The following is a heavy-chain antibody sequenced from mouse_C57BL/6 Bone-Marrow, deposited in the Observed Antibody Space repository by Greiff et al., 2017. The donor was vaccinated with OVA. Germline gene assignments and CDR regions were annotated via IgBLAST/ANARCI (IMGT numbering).Heavy chain of an antibody. V-gene: IGHV5-6*01. CDR2: ISSGGSYT. CDR3: ARAWFAY. CDR1: GFTFSSYG. Sequence: EVQLMESGGDLVKPGGSLKLSCAASGFTFSSYGMSWVRQTPDKRLEWVATISSGGSYTYYPDSVKGRFTISRDNAKNTLYLQMSSLKSEDTAMYYCARAWFAYWGQGTLVTVSA. J-gene: IGHJ3*01.